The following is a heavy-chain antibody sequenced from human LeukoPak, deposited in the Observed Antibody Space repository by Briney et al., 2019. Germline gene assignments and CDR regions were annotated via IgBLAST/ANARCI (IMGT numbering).Heavy chain of an antibody. J-gene: IGHJ4*02. Sequence: GASVKVSCKASGYTFTSYDINWVRQATGQGLEWMGWMNPNSGNTGYAQKFQGRVTMTRNTSISTAYMELSSLRSEDTAVYYCAREGYCSGGSCYSFGTFDYWGQGTLVTVSS. CDR2: MNPNSGNT. CDR1: GYTFTSYD. CDR3: AREGYCSGGSCYSFGTFDY. D-gene: IGHD2-15*01. V-gene: IGHV1-8*01.